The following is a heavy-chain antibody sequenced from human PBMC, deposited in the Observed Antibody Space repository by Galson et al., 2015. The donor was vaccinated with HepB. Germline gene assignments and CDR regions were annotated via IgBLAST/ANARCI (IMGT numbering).Heavy chain of an antibody. J-gene: IGHJ3*02. V-gene: IGHV7-4-1*02. Sequence: SVKVSCKASGYTFTSYAMNWVRQAPGQGLEWMGWINTNTGNPTYAQGFTGRFVFSLDTSVSTAYLQISSLKAEDTAVYYRARDLSGTTSAFDIWGQGTMVTVSS. CDR1: GYTFTSYA. D-gene: IGHD1-14*01. CDR3: ARDLSGTTSAFDI. CDR2: INTNTGNP.